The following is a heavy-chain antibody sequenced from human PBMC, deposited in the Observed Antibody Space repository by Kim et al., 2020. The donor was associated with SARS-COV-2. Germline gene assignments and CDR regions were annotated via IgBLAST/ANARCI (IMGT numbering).Heavy chain of an antibody. D-gene: IGHD3-3*01. Sequence: GGSLRLSCAASGFTFSSYEMNWVRQAPGKGLEWVSYISSSGSTTYYADSVKGRFTISRDNAKNSLYLQMNSLRAEDTAVCYCARDRSVITIFGVVIRDHLMDVWGQGTTVTVSS. J-gene: IGHJ6*02. CDR1: GFTFSSYE. V-gene: IGHV3-48*03. CDR3: ARDRSVITIFGVVIRDHLMDV. CDR2: ISSSGSTT.